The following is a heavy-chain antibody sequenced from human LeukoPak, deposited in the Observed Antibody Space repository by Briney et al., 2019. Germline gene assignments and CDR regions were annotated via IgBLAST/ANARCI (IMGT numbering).Heavy chain of an antibody. CDR2: IYPGDSDT. CDR3: ARQFRYFGSGSFSDY. Sequence: GESLKISCQCSGYSFTNYWIGWVRQMPGKGLEWMGIIYPGDSDTIYSPSFQGQVTISADKSISTAYLQWSSLQASDSAMYYCARQFRYFGSGSFSDYWGQGTLVTVSS. CDR1: GYSFTNYW. D-gene: IGHD3-10*01. J-gene: IGHJ4*02. V-gene: IGHV5-51*01.